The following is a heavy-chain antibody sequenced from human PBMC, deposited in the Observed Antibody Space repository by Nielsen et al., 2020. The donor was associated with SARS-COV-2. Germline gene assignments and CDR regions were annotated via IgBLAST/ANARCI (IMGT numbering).Heavy chain of an antibody. Sequence: GGSLRLSCAASGFTFSSYVMTWVRQAPGKGLEWVSLIGGSGVPTYYADSVKGRFTISRDNPKNTLYLQMNSLRAEDTAVYYCAKARAGRYPQSRILDNWAQGTLVTVSA. J-gene: IGHJ4*02. V-gene: IGHV3-23*01. CDR2: IGGSGVPT. CDR1: GFTFSSYV. D-gene: IGHD2-21*01. CDR3: AKARAGRYPQSRILDN.